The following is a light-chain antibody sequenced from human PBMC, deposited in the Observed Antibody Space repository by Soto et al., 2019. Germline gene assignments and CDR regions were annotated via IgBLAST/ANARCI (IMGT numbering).Light chain of an antibody. CDR2: DAS. CDR3: QQYDAYWT. J-gene: IGKJ1*01. CDR1: QTISIW. Sequence: IQMTQSPSTLSASVGDRVTITCRASQTISIWLAWFQQKPGKAPKLLIYDASTLESGVPSRFSGSGSGTEFTLTISSLQPDDFATYYCQQYDAYWTFGQGTKVDIK. V-gene: IGKV1-5*01.